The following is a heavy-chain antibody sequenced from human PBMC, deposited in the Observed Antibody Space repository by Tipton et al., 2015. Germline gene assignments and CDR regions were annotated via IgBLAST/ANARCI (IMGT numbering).Heavy chain of an antibody. D-gene: IGHD6-19*01. CDR1: GFTFSNSG. V-gene: IGHV3-33*01. J-gene: IGHJ4*02. Sequence: SLRLSCAASGFTFSNSGMHWVRQAPGKGLEWVAVIWYDGHNKYYVDSVKGRFTVSRNNSKNTLYLQMNSLRAEDTAVYYCARATGIAVAAIDYWAQGTLVTVSP. CDR2: IWYDGHNK. CDR3: ARATGIAVAAIDY.